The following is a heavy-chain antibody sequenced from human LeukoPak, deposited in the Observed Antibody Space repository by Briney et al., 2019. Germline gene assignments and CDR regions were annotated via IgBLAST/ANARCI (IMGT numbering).Heavy chain of an antibody. CDR2: MNPNSGNT. Sequence: GASVKVSCKASGYTFTSFDINWVRQATGQGLEWMGWMNPNSGNTDYAQKFQGRVTITRDISINTAYMELSSLRSEDTAVYYCARDNLVAARGSWFDPWGQGTLVTVSS. CDR3: ARDNLVAARGSWFDP. J-gene: IGHJ5*02. V-gene: IGHV1-8*03. CDR1: GYTFTSFD. D-gene: IGHD6-6*01.